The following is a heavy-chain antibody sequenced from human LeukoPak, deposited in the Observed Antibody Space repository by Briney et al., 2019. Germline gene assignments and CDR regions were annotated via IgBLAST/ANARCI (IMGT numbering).Heavy chain of an antibody. J-gene: IGHJ6*03. D-gene: IGHD3-10*01. V-gene: IGHV3-23*01. CDR1: GFTFSSYA. Sequence: GGSLRLSCAASGFTFSSYAMSWVRQAPGKGLEWVSAISGSGGSTYYADSVKGRFTISRDNSKKTLYLQMNSLRAEDTAVYYCAKVGVRGVIITPDYYMDVWGKGTTVTVSS. CDR3: AKVGVRGVIITPDYYMDV. CDR2: ISGSGGST.